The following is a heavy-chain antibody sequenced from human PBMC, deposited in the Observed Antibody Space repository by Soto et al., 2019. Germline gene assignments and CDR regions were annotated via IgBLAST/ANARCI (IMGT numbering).Heavy chain of an antibody. V-gene: IGHV4-59*08. Sequence: PSETLSLTCTVSGGSISSYYWSWIRQPPGKGLELIGYIYYSGSTNYNPSLKSRGTISVDTSKNQFSLKVSSVTAADTAVYYCARTRGSYYFDYWGQGTPVTVSP. D-gene: IGHD1-26*01. CDR2: IYYSGST. CDR1: GGSISSYY. CDR3: ARTRGSYYFDY. J-gene: IGHJ4*02.